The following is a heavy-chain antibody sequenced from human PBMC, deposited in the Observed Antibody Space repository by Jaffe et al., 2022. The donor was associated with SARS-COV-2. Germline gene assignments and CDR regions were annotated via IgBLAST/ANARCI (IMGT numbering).Heavy chain of an antibody. CDR2: TYYRSKWYN. V-gene: IGHV6-1*01. CDR3: ARELLYCSGGSCSKGNWFDP. CDR1: GDSVSSNSAA. J-gene: IGHJ5*02. Sequence: QVQLQQSGPGLVKPSQTLSLTCAISGDSVSSNSAAWNWIRQSPSRGLEWLGRTYYRSKWYNDYAVSVKSRITINPDTSKNQFSLQLNSVTPEDTAVYYCARELLYCSGGSCSKGNWFDPWGQGTLVTVSS. D-gene: IGHD2-15*01.